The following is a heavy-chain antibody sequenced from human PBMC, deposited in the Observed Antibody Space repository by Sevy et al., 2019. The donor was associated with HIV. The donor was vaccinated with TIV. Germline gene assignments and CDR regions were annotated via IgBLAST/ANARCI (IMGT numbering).Heavy chain of an antibody. V-gene: IGHV3-48*03. Sequence: GGSLRLSCEASGFTFRSYEMNWVRQAPGKGLEWVSYISTGGRTIYYIDSVKGRFTISRDNAKNSLHLQMNNLRVEDTAVYYCARDRKGEYSAYDGAGYFGMDVWGQGITVTVSS. CDR3: ARDRKGEYSAYDGAGYFGMDV. J-gene: IGHJ6*02. CDR1: GFTFRSYE. D-gene: IGHD5-12*01. CDR2: ISTGGRTI.